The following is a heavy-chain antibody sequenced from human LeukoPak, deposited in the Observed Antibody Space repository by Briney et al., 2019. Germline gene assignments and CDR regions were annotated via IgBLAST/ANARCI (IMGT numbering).Heavy chain of an antibody. CDR3: SRELRTFDS. D-gene: IGHD3-16*01. CDR1: GFTFSSYW. J-gene: IGHJ4*02. Sequence: GGSLRLSCAASGFTFSSYWMSWVRQAPGKGLEWVADIKHSGGELYYVDSVEDRFTISRDNAKNSLYLQMTSLRAEDTAVYYCSRELRTFDSWGQGTLVTVSS. CDR2: IKHSGGEL. V-gene: IGHV3-7*01.